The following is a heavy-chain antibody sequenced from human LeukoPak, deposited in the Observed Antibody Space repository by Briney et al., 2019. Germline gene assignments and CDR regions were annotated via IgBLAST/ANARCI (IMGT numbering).Heavy chain of an antibody. CDR3: ARADGGNSDLDY. V-gene: IGHV3-48*03. CDR1: GFTFSSYE. J-gene: IGHJ4*02. D-gene: IGHD4-23*01. CDR2: ISSSGSTI. Sequence: GGSLRLSCAASGFTFSSYEMNWVRQAPGKGLEWVSYISSSGSTIYYADSVKGRFTISRDNAKNSLYLQMNSLRAEDTAVYYCARADGGNSDLDYWGQGTLVTVSS.